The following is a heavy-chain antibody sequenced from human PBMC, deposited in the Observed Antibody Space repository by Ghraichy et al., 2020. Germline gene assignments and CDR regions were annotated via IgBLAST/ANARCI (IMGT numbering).Heavy chain of an antibody. Sequence: ASVKVSCKTCGSPFCTPGTSLERQAPVQRLERMGWISVYNGNTNYAQKFQGRLTMTTDTSTSTAYMELRSLTSDDTAVYSCARDVGCGAECYSIYYYGMDVWGQGTTVTVSS. CDR2: ISVYNGNT. CDR3: ARDVGCGAECYSIYYYGMDV. D-gene: IGHD2-21*01. V-gene: IGHV1-18*01. CDR1: GSPFCTPG. J-gene: IGHJ6*02.